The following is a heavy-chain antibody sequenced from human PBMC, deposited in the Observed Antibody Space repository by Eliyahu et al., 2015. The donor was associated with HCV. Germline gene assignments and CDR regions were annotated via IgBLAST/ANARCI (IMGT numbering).Heavy chain of an antibody. CDR3: ARGFDYGPSGWALPFDY. CDR2: IYYSGST. Sequence: QLQLQESGPGLVKPSETLSLTCTVSGGSISSSSYYWGWIRQPPGKGLEWIGSIYYSGSTYYNPSLKSRVTISVDTSKNQFSLKLSSVTAADTAVYYCARGFDYGPSGWALPFDYWGQGTLVTVSS. V-gene: IGHV4-39*01. J-gene: IGHJ4*02. CDR1: GGSISSSSYY. D-gene: IGHD4-17*01.